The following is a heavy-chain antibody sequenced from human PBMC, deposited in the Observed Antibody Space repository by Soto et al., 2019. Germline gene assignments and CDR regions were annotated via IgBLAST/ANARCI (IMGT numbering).Heavy chain of an antibody. J-gene: IGHJ4*02. D-gene: IGHD3-10*01. Sequence: GGSLSLSCAASGFPFGSYGMHWVRQAPGKGLEWVAVIWYDGSNKYYADSVKGRFTISRDNSKNTLYLQMNSLRAEDTAVYYCARDPYITMVRGVIISGFDYWGQGTLVTVSS. CDR1: GFPFGSYG. CDR3: ARDPYITMVRGVIISGFDY. CDR2: IWYDGSNK. V-gene: IGHV3-33*01.